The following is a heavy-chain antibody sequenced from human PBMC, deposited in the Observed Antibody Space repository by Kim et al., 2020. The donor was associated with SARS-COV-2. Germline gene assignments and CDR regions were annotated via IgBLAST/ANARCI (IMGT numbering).Heavy chain of an antibody. CDR3: AKNEHCSGGSCYPNY. V-gene: IGHV3-23*01. D-gene: IGHD2-15*01. J-gene: IGHJ4*02. Sequence: GSVKGRYTISRDNSKNTLYLQMNRLRAEDTAVYYCAKNEHCSGGSCYPNYWGQGTLVTVSS.